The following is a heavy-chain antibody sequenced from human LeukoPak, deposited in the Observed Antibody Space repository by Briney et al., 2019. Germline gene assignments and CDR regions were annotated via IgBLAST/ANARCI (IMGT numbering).Heavy chain of an antibody. CDR3: ARGYGVPDY. D-gene: IGHD4-17*01. Sequence: PGGSLRLSCAGSGFTFSSHWIGWVRQAPGKGLEWVAHINQDGSQKYYVDSVEGRFAISRDNAKNSLYLQMNSLRAEDTAIYYCARGYGVPDYWGQGTLVTVSS. CDR2: INQDGSQK. CDR1: GFTFSSHW. V-gene: IGHV3-7*01. J-gene: IGHJ4*02.